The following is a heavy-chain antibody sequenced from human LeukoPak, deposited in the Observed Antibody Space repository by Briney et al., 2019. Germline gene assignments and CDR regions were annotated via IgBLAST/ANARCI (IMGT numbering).Heavy chain of an antibody. J-gene: IGHJ3*02. V-gene: IGHV3-49*04. CDR3: TRRYNYDSSGYYYVRDAFDI. D-gene: IGHD3-22*01. Sequence: HSGGSLRLSCTASGFTFGDYVMSWVRQAPGKGLEWVGFIRGKAYGGTTKNAASVKGRFTISRDDSRSIAYLQMNSLKTEDTAVYYCTRRYNYDSSGYYYVRDAFDIWGQGTMVTVSS. CDR1: GFTFGDYV. CDR2: IRGKAYGGTT.